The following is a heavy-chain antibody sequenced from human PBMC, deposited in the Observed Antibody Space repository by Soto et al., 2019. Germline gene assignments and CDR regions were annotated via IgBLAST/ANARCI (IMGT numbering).Heavy chain of an antibody. CDR2: ISANDVGT. CDR3: AKAKNDYNWDNRPPFDY. V-gene: IGHV3-23*01. J-gene: IGHJ4*02. Sequence: HPGGSLRLSCEASGFTLRNYAMTWIRQAPGKGLEWVSLISANDVGTYYAESVKTRFTISTDQSRNTVYLQMDSLRADDTAIYYCAKAKNDYNWDNRPPFDYWGQGTLVTV. D-gene: IGHD1-20*01. CDR1: GFTLRNYA.